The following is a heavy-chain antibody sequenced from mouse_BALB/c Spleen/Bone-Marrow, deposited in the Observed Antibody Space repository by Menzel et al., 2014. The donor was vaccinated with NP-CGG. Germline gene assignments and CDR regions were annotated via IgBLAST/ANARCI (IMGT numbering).Heavy chain of an antibody. J-gene: IGHJ4*01. CDR2: ISYSGST. V-gene: IGHV3-2*02. Sequence: VQLKQSGPGLVKPSQSLSLTCTVTGYSITSDYAWNWIRQFPGNKLEWMGYISYSGSTSYNPSLKSRISITRDTSKNQFFLQLNSVTTEDTATYYCARKALYYAMDHWGQGTSVTVSS. CDR1: GYSITSDYA. CDR3: ARKALYYAMDH.